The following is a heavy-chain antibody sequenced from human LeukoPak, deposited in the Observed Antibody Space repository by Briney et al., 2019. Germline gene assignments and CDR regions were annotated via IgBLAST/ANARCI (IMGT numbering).Heavy chain of an antibody. V-gene: IGHV3-73*01. CDR1: GFTFSGSA. J-gene: IGHJ6*03. CDR3: TRDGGPGYYGSGSHYYYMDV. CDR2: IRSTANGYAP. D-gene: IGHD3-10*01. Sequence: GGSLRLSCAASGFTFSGSALHWVRPASGKGLEWVGRIRSTANGYAPAYAASVKGRFTISRDDSKNTAYLQMDSLKTEDTAVYYCTRDGGPGYYGSGSHYYYMDVWGKGTTVTISS.